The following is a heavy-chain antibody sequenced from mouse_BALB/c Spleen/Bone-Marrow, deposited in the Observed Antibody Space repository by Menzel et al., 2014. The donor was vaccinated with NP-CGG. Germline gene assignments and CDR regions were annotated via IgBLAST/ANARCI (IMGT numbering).Heavy chain of an antibody. D-gene: IGHD2-3*01. CDR1: GFNIKDTY. J-gene: IGHJ3*01. CDR3: ARSLYDGYFSWFAY. CDR2: IDPANGNT. Sequence: EVQLQQSGAELVKPGASVKLSCTASGFNIKDTYMHWVKQRPEQGLEWIGRIDPANGNTKYDPKFQGKATITADTSSNTAYLQRSSLTSEDTAVYYCARSLYDGYFSWFAYWGQGTLVTVSA. V-gene: IGHV14-3*02.